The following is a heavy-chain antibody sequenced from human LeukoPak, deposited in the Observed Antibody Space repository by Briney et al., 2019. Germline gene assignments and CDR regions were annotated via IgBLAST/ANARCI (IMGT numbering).Heavy chain of an antibody. J-gene: IGHJ4*02. V-gene: IGHV1-18*01. CDR1: GYTFTSYG. CDR2: ISAYNGNT. Sequence: EASVTVSCKASGYTFTSYGISWVRQAPGQGLEWMGWISAYNGNTNYAQKLQGRVTMTTDTSTSTAYMELRSLRSDDTAVYYCARRYSSGYYYVFDYWGQGTLVTVSS. CDR3: ARRYSSGYYYVFDY. D-gene: IGHD3-22*01.